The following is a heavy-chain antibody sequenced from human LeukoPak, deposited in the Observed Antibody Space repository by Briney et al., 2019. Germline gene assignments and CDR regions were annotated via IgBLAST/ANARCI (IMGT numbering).Heavy chain of an antibody. Sequence: PSETLSLTCTVSGGSISSYYWSWIRQPPGKGLEWIGYIYYSGSTNYNPSLKSRVTISVDTSKNQFSLKLSSVTAADTAVYYCARWDSSGSHFDYWGQGTVVTVSS. J-gene: IGHJ4*02. CDR2: IYYSGST. D-gene: IGHD3-22*01. V-gene: IGHV4-59*01. CDR3: ARWDSSGSHFDY. CDR1: GGSISSYY.